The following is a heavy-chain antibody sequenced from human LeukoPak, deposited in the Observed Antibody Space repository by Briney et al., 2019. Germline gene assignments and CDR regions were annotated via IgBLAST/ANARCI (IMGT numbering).Heavy chain of an antibody. Sequence: PGGSLRLSCAASGFTFSSYGMHWVRQAPGKGPEWAAVISSNGNVKYYIDSVKGRFTISRDNSKSTLYLQMNSLRAEDTAVYYCAKDRQQGAEYFQHWGQGTLVTVSS. CDR2: ISSNGNVK. CDR3: AKDRQQGAEYFQH. V-gene: IGHV3-30*18. CDR1: GFTFSSYG. J-gene: IGHJ1*01. D-gene: IGHD6-13*01.